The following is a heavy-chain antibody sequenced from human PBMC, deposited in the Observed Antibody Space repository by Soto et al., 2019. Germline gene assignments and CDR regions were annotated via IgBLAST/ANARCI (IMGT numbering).Heavy chain of an antibody. CDR2: DGAGGVI. Sequence: EVQLVESGGGLVQPGGSLTVSCVVSGFTLSTYSMNWVRQAPGKGLEWVSHDGAGGVILYADSVKGRFTVSRDNAKNSLYLQMNILTDGDTAVYYCARQGPYGYNDHWGQGTLVTVSS. J-gene: IGHJ4*02. D-gene: IGHD1-1*01. V-gene: IGHV3-48*02. CDR1: GFTLSTYS. CDR3: ARQGPYGYNDH.